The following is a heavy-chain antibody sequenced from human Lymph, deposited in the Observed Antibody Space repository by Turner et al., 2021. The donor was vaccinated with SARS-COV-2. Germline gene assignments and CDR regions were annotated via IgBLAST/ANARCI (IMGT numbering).Heavy chain of an antibody. Sequence: EVQVVESGGGLIQPGGSLRLSCAASVFTFSSNYMSWVRQAPGKGLEWVSVIYSGGSTYYADSVKGRFTISRDNSKNTLYLQMNSLRAEDTAVYYCARVLPYGDYFDYWGQGTLVTVSS. CDR1: VFTFSSNY. CDR3: ARVLPYGDYFDY. D-gene: IGHD4-17*01. V-gene: IGHV3-53*01. J-gene: IGHJ4*02. CDR2: IYSGGST.